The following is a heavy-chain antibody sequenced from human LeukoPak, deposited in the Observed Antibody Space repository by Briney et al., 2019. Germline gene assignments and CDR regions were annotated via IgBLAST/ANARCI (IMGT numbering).Heavy chain of an antibody. J-gene: IGHJ4*02. V-gene: IGHV3-23*01. CDR3: AKPIYYYDSSGEFDY. CDR2: ISGSGGST. D-gene: IGHD3-22*01. Sequence: GGSLRLSCAASGFTFSSYGMSWVRQAPGKGLEWVSAISGSGGSTYYADSVKGRFTISRDNSKNTLYLQMNSLRAEDTAVYYCAKPIYYYDSSGEFDYWGQGTLVTVSS. CDR1: GFTFSSYG.